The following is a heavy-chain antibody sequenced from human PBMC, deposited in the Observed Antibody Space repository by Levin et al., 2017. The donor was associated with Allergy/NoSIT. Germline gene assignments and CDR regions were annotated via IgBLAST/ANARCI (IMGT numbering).Heavy chain of an antibody. CDR3: ARDPFTWTTGAVDY. V-gene: IGHV3-74*01. D-gene: IGHD3-16*01. CDR1: GFTFTRYW. CDR2: INGDGSYT. J-gene: IGHJ4*02. Sequence: PGGSLRLSCAASGFTFTRYWMHWARQAPGKGLVWVSRINGDGSYTNYAGSVKGRFTISRDNAKNTVYLQMNSLRADDTGLYYCARDPFTWTTGAVDYWGQGALVTVSS.